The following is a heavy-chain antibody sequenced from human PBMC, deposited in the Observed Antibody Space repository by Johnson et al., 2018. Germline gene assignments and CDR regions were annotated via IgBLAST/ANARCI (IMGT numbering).Heavy chain of an antibody. J-gene: IGHJ5*02. V-gene: IGHV3-30*18. Sequence: QVQLVESGGGVVQPGRSLRLSCAASGFTFSSYGMPWVRQAPGKGLEWVAVLSYDGRNKYYADSVKGRFTISSDNSKNTLYLQMNSLRAEDTAVYYCAKGSCSSTSCYTLRWFGPWGQGTLVTVSS. CDR1: GFTFSSYG. CDR2: LSYDGRNK. D-gene: IGHD2-2*02. CDR3: AKGSCSSTSCYTLRWFGP.